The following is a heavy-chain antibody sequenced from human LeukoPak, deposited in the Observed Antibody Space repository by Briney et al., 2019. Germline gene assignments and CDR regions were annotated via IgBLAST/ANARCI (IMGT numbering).Heavy chain of an antibody. Sequence: GGSLRLSCAASGFIFSDSGMQWVRQAPGKGLGWVAFIENDASKKDYADSVKGRFSISRDNSKNTLYLQMNSLRAEDTAVYFCVKGGLTRFAFDIWGQGTVDTVSS. D-gene: IGHD3-10*01. J-gene: IGHJ3*02. CDR1: GFIFSDSG. CDR3: VKGGLTRFAFDI. V-gene: IGHV3-30*02. CDR2: IENDASKK.